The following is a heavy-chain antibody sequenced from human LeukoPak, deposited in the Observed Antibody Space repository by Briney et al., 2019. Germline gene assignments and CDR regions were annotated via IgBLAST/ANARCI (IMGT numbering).Heavy chain of an antibody. CDR3: ATFAGDGYNPGPLDY. Sequence: PSQTLSLTCTVSGGSISSGSYYWSWIRQPAGKGLEWIGRIYTSGSTNYNPSLKSRVTISVDTSKNQFSLKLSSVTAADTAVYYCATFAGDGYNPGPLDYWGQGTLVTVSS. V-gene: IGHV4-61*02. CDR2: IYTSGST. J-gene: IGHJ4*02. D-gene: IGHD5-24*01. CDR1: GGSISSGSYY.